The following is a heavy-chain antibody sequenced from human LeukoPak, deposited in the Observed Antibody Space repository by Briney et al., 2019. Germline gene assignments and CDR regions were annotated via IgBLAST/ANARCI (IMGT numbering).Heavy chain of an antibody. CDR2: ISADGSFT. D-gene: IGHD2-8*01. V-gene: IGHV3-74*01. CDR1: GFIFSSYW. J-gene: IGHJ3*02. CDR3: ASVYSGADI. Sequence: GGSLRLSCPASGFIFSSYWMHWIRQAPGKGLVWVTRISADGSFTLYADSVKGRFTISRDNAKNTLYLQMNSLRAEDTAVYYCASVYSGADIWGQGTTVTVSS.